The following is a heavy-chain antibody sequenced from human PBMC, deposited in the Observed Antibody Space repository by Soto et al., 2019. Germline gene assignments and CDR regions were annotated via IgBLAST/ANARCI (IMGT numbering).Heavy chain of an antibody. J-gene: IGHJ5*02. CDR3: AGYCSGGSCYRSKNWFDP. CDR2: IIPILGIA. CDR1: GGTFSSYT. D-gene: IGHD2-15*01. Sequence: SVKVSCKASGGTFSSYTISWVRQAPGQGLEWMGRIIPILGIANYAQKFQGRVTITADKSTSTAYMELGSLRSEDTAVYYCAGYCSGGSCYRSKNWFDPWGQGTLVTVSS. V-gene: IGHV1-69*02.